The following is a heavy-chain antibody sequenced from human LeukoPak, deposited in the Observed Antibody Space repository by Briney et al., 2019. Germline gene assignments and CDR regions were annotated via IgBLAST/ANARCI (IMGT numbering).Heavy chain of an antibody. Sequence: SETLSLTCTVSGGSISNYYWSWIRQPPGKGLEWIGYIYYSGSTNYNPSLKSRVTISVDTSKNQFSLKLRSVTAADTAVYYCARGYCRDDICQVFPYWGQGTLVTVSS. CDR2: IYYSGST. D-gene: IGHD2-21*02. CDR3: ARGYCRDDICQVFPY. V-gene: IGHV4-59*01. CDR1: GGSISNYY. J-gene: IGHJ4*02.